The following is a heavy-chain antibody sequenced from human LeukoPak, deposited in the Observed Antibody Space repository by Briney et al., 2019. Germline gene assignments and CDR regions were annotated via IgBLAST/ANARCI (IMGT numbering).Heavy chain of an antibody. CDR1: GFIFSNYW. CDR2: IKQDGSQK. CDR3: AREGFSRIAAAGNVLGY. Sequence: PGGSLRLSCAASGFIFSNYWMSWVRQAPAKGLEWVGNIKQDGSQKYYVDSVKGRFTISRDNAKNSLYLQMNSLRAEDTAVYYCAREGFSRIAAAGNVLGYWGQGTLVTVSS. J-gene: IGHJ4*02. D-gene: IGHD6-13*01. V-gene: IGHV3-7*04.